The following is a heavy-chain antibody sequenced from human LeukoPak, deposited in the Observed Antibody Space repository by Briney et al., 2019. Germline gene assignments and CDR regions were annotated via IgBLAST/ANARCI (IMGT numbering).Heavy chain of an antibody. J-gene: IGHJ6*03. Sequence: ASVKVSCKASGYTFTSYGISWVRQAPGQGLEWMGWISAYNGNTNYAQKLQGRVTMTTDTSTSTAYMELRSLRSDDTAVYYCARDQSPGSSWYPYYYYYMDVWGKGTTVTVSS. CDR1: GYTFTSYG. V-gene: IGHV1-18*01. CDR2: ISAYNGNT. CDR3: ARDQSPGSSWYPYYYYYMDV. D-gene: IGHD6-13*01.